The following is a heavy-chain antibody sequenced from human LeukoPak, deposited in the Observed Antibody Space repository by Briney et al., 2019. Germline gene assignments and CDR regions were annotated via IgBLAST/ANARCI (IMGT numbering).Heavy chain of an antibody. Sequence: SETLSLTCTTSGGSIKSHYWSWIRQAPGKGLEWIAYMFYSGRTEYNPSLKSRVTISVDTSRNQVSLKVNSVTAADTAVYYCARRAGSLVYYFDSWGQGTLVTVSS. D-gene: IGHD3-10*01. V-gene: IGHV4-59*08. CDR2: MFYSGRT. J-gene: IGHJ4*02. CDR3: ARRAGSLVYYFDS. CDR1: GGSIKSHY.